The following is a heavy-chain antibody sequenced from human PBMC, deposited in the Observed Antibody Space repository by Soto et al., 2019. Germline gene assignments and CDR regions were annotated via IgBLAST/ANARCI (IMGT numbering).Heavy chain of an antibody. V-gene: IGHV3-74*01. CDR2: INTDGSTT. CDR3: ARGIYLKDGLDV. Sequence: EVQLVESGGGLVQPGGSLRLSCAASEFTFNNYWMHWVRQVPGKGLEWGSRINTDGSTTNYADSVMGRFTISRDNADKTVDLQNNRLGAQDTAVYYFARGIYLKDGLDVLGQGATVTVSS. J-gene: IGHJ6*02. CDR1: EFTFNNYW. D-gene: IGHD3-16*02.